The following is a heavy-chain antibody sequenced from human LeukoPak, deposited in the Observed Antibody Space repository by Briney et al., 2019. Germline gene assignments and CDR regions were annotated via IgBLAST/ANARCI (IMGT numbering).Heavy chain of an antibody. V-gene: IGHV3-9*01. J-gene: IGHJ4*02. CDR1: GFTFADYA. Sequence: SLRLSCAASGFTFADYAMQWVRPAPGRGLEWVSGISWNSGSIGYGDSVKGRFTISRDNAKKSLYLQMNSLRVEDTALYYCARSVGSGSYVDYWGQGTLVTVSS. D-gene: IGHD1-26*01. CDR2: ISWNSGSI. CDR3: ARSVGSGSYVDY.